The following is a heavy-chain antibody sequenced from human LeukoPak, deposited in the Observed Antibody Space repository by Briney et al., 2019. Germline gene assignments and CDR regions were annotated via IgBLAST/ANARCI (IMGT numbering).Heavy chain of an antibody. J-gene: IGHJ5*02. D-gene: IGHD3-22*01. CDR1: GCSISSYY. Sequence: PSETLSLTCTVSGCSISSYYWSWIRQPAGKGLEWIGRIYTSGSTNYNPSLKSRVSISVDTSTKQFSLLLIYVLAADSAVFYCLRLYYFDSRGYCWGKNWFNPWGQGTLVTVSS. CDR2: IYTSGST. CDR3: LRLYYFDSRGYCWGKNWFNP. V-gene: IGHV4-4*07.